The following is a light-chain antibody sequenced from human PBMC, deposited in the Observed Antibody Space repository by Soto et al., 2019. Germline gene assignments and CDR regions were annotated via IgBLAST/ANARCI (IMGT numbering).Light chain of an antibody. CDR1: QSVSSSY. Sequence: EIVLTQSPGTLSLSPGERATLSCRASQSVSSSYLAWYQQKPGQAPSLLIYGASSRATGIADRFSGSGSGTDFTLTISRLEPEDFAVYYCQQYGTSPLTFCGGTKVEIK. CDR3: QQYGTSPLT. CDR2: GAS. V-gene: IGKV3-20*01. J-gene: IGKJ4*01.